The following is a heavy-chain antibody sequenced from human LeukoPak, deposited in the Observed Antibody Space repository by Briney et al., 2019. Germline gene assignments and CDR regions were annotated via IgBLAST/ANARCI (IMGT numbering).Heavy chain of an antibody. CDR2: IIPIFGTA. CDR3: ARDGGRIVGATTPFDY. CDR1: GGTFSSYA. V-gene: IGHV1-69*06. Sequence: SVKVSCKASGGTFSSYAISWVRQAPGQGLEWMGGIIPIFGTANYAQKFQGRVTITADKSTSTAYMELSSLRSEDTAVYYCARDGGRIVGATTPFDYWGQGTLVTVSS. D-gene: IGHD1-26*01. J-gene: IGHJ4*02.